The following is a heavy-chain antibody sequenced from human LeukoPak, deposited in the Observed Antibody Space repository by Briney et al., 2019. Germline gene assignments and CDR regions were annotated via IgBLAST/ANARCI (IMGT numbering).Heavy chain of an antibody. V-gene: IGHV4-39*01. D-gene: IGHD2-15*01. CDR2: IYLSGCT. J-gene: IGHJ4*02. Sequence: LETLSLTCTVSGGSFYCSRFFWGWTRQPPGKGLEWIGSIYLSGCTLSNPHLKSRLIMSVDTSKNQFSLKLTSVTAADTAMYYCARQTVLPATHFDFWGQGTLVTVS. CDR3: ARQTVLPATHFDF. CDR1: GGSFYCSRFF.